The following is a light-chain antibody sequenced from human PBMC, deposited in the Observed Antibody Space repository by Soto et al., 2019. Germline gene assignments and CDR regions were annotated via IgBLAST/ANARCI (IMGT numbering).Light chain of an antibody. CDR1: QSIRSN. CDR2: GAS. CDR3: QQYGSSGT. V-gene: IGKV3-15*01. J-gene: IGKJ1*01. Sequence: EIVMTQSPDTLTVSPGEGATLSCRVSQSIRSNLAWYQQRPGQAPRLIMYGASTRADGIPARFTGSGSGTEFTLTISSLQSEDFAVYYCQQYGSSGTFGQGTKVDIK.